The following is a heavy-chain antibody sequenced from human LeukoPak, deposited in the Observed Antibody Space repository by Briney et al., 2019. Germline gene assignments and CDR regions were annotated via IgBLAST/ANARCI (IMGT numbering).Heavy chain of an antibody. Sequence: GGSLRLSCAASGFTFSNYAMSWVRQAPGKGLEWVSTISGSGGSTYYADSVKGRFTISRDNSKNTLYLQMNSLRAEDTAVYYCARALVGYSYGYGYYFDYWGQGTLVTVSS. D-gene: IGHD5-18*01. J-gene: IGHJ4*02. CDR3: ARALVGYSYGYGYYFDY. CDR2: ISGSGGST. CDR1: GFTFSNYA. V-gene: IGHV3-23*01.